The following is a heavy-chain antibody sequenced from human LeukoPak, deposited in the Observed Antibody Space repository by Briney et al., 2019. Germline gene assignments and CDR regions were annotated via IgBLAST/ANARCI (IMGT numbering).Heavy chain of an antibody. CDR2: ISSNGGST. J-gene: IGHJ3*02. CDR3: ARDRRSGGSSDAFDI. CDR1: GFTFSSYA. V-gene: IGHV3-64*01. Sequence: GGSLRLSCAASGFTFSSYAMHWVRQAPGKGLEYVSAISSNGGSTYYANSVKGRFTISRDNSKNTLYLQMGSLRAEDMAVYYCARDRRSGGSSDAFDIWGQGTMVTVSS. D-gene: IGHD2-15*01.